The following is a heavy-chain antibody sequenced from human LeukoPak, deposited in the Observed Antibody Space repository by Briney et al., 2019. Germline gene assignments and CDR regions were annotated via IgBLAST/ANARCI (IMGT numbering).Heavy chain of an antibody. V-gene: IGHV1-2*02. CDR1: GYTFTGYY. CDR2: INPNSGGT. J-gene: IGHJ3*02. CDR3: ARDSERRYAFDI. Sequence: GASVKVSCKASGYTFTGYYMHWVRQARGQGLEWMGWINPNSGGTNYAQKFQGRVTMTRDTSISTAYMELSRLRSDDTAVYYCARDSERRYAFDIWGQGTMVTVSS.